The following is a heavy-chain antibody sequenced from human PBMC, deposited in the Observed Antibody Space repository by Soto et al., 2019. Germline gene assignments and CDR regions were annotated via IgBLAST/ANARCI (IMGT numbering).Heavy chain of an antibody. D-gene: IGHD3-10*01. CDR1: CDSISGYS. CDR2: LSYSEST. V-gene: IGHV4-59*01. CDR3: ARDGGTYLTRYFDS. J-gene: IGHJ4*02. Sequence: PSETLSLTCTVSCDSISGYSWSWIRQPPGKGLEWIGYLSYSESTTSTPSLKSRVTISVDTSKNQFPLELSSVTAADTAVYFCARDGGTYLTRYFDSWGQGALVTVSS.